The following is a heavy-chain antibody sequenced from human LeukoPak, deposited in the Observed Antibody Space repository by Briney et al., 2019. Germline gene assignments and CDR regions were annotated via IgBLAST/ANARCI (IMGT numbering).Heavy chain of an antibody. Sequence: PGGSLRLSCATSDFSFRSHWMHWVRQAPGKGLVWVSRIIGDGNSISYADSMKGRFTISRDNAKNTLYLQMNSLRVEDTAVYYCARGHVTGSDRHWDYWGQGVLVTVSS. CDR3: ARGHVTGSDRHWDY. CDR1: DFSFRSHW. D-gene: IGHD3-9*01. CDR2: IIGDGNSI. J-gene: IGHJ4*02. V-gene: IGHV3-74*01.